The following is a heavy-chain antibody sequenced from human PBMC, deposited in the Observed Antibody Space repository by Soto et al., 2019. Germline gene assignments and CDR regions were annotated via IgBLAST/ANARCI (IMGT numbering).Heavy chain of an antibody. J-gene: IGHJ4*02. Sequence: GASVKVSCKASGYTFTSYYMHWVRQAPGQGLEWMGWISTYNGNTKFVQKFQDRVTMTTDTSTCTTYMELRSLRSDDTAVYYCARDPDPYSSSWSEFDYWGQGTLVTVSS. D-gene: IGHD6-13*01. CDR3: ARDPDPYSSSWSEFDY. CDR2: ISTYNGNT. CDR1: GYTFTSYY. V-gene: IGHV1-18*04.